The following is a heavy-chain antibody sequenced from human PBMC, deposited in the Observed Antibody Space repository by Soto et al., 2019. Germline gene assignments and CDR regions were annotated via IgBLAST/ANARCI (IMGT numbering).Heavy chain of an antibody. V-gene: IGHV3-15*01. CDR1: GFTFSNAW. J-gene: IGHJ4*02. D-gene: IGHD2-8*01. CDR3: TTDLNLVYYFDY. CDR2: IKSKTDGGTT. Sequence: LRLSCAASGFTFSNAWMSWVRQAPGKGLEWVGRIKSKTDGGTTDYAAPVKGRFTISRDDSKNTLYLQMNSLKTEDTAVYYCTTDLNLVYYFDYWGQGTLVTVSS.